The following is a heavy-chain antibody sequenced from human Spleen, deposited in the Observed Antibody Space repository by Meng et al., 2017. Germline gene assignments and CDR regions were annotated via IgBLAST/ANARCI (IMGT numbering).Heavy chain of an antibody. CDR2: IYHGGST. CDR1: GGSLSGYY. Sequence: VQLQQWGAGLLKPSETLSLTCAVFGGSLSGYYCNWFRQPPGKGLEWIGYIYHGGSTDYNPSLRSRVTISVDTSKNQFSLKLSSVTAADTAVYYCVRSSGWVRTGFDPWGQGTLVTVSS. V-gene: IGHV4-34*01. J-gene: IGHJ5*02. D-gene: IGHD6-19*01. CDR3: VRSSGWVRTGFDP.